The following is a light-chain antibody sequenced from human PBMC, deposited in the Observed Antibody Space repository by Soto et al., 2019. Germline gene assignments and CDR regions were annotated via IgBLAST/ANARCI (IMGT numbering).Light chain of an antibody. Sequence: DIQMTQSPSTLSASVGDRVTITCRASQSISSWLAWYQQKPGKAPKLLIYDASNLESGVPSRFSGSGSGTEFTLTISSLQPDDLATYYCQQYNNYPWTFGQGTKVDIK. J-gene: IGKJ1*01. CDR3: QQYNNYPWT. CDR2: DAS. V-gene: IGKV1-5*01. CDR1: QSISSW.